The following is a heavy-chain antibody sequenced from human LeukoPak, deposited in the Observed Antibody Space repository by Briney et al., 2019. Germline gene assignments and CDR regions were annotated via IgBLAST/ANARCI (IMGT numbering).Heavy chain of an antibody. CDR3: ARGRVTATDGFDI. V-gene: IGHV1-46*01. J-gene: IGHJ3*02. CDR1: GYTFTSYF. D-gene: IGHD2-21*02. CDR2: INPTGGST. Sequence: GASVKVSCKASGYTFTSYFIHWVRQAPGEGLEWMGIINPTGGSTRYAQKFRGRVTMTRDTSTSTVYMELSSLRSEDTAVYYCARGRVTATDGFDIWGQGTTVTVSS.